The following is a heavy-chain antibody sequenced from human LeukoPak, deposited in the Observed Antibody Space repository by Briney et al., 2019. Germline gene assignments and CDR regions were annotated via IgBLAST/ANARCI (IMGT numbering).Heavy chain of an antibody. CDR3: ARENTLITRGDYYYGMDV. CDR2: VNPSSGIT. V-gene: IGHV1-46*01. D-gene: IGHD1/OR15-1a*01. J-gene: IGHJ6*02. CDR1: GYTFTLYY. Sequence: GASVKVSGKASGYTFTLYYMHWVRQAPGQGLEWMAIVNPSSGITTYGQKFQGRVAVTRDTSTSTVYMELSSLRSEDTAVYYCARENTLITRGDYYYGMDVWGQGTTVIVSS.